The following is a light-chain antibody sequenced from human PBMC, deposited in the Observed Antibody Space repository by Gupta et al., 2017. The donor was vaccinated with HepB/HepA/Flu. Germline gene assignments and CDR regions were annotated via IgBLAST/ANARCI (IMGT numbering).Light chain of an antibody. V-gene: IGLV1-40*01. CDR2: ASR. J-gene: IGLJ2*01. CDR3: QSYDSGLSAVL. Sequence: QSVLTQPPSVSGAPGQRVTISCTGRSSNIGAGYDVHWYQQLPGTAPKLLIYASRNRPSGVPDRFSGSKSGTSASLAITGLQAEDEAHFYCQSYDSGLSAVLFGGGTKLTVL. CDR1: SSNIGAGYD.